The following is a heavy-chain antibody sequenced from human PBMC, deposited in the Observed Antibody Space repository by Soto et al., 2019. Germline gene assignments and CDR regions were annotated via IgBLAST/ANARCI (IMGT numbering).Heavy chain of an antibody. V-gene: IGHV3-23*01. CDR3: ARGSSTTPTSYGYLAY. CDR2: ISASGGRT. J-gene: IGHJ4*02. CDR1: GFVFKDYA. D-gene: IGHD1-1*01. Sequence: EVQLLESGGGLVQPGRSLRLSCAASGFVFKDYAISWVRQAPGKGLAWVSGISASGGRTYYADSVKGRLSVSRDNSNNTVFLQINRLRDEDTAIYYCARGSSTTPTSYGYLAYWGQGTLVTVSS.